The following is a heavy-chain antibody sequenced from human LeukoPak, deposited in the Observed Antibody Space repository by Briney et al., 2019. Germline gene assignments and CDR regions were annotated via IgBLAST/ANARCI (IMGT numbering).Heavy chain of an antibody. D-gene: IGHD2-2*01. Sequence: GASVKVSCKASGYTFTSYYMHWVRQAPGQGLEWMGIINPSGGSTSYAQKFQGRVTMTRDTFTSTVYMELSSLRSDDTAVYYCARDLDCSSISCYGTFDIWGQGTMVTVSS. J-gene: IGHJ3*02. CDR1: GYTFTSYY. CDR2: INPSGGST. CDR3: ARDLDCSSISCYGTFDI. V-gene: IGHV1-46*01.